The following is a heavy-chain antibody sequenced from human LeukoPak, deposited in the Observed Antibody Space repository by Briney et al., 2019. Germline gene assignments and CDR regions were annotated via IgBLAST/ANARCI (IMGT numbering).Heavy chain of an antibody. V-gene: IGHV3-30-3*01. CDR2: ISYDGSNK. CDR3: ASAADYGDYDPLYFDY. D-gene: IGHD4-17*01. Sequence: GGSLRLSCAASGFTFSSYAMHWVRQAPGKGLEWVAVISYDGSNKYYADSVKGRFTISRDNSKNTLYLQMNSLRAEDTAVYYCASAADYGDYDPLYFDYWGQRTLVTVSS. CDR1: GFTFSSYA. J-gene: IGHJ4*02.